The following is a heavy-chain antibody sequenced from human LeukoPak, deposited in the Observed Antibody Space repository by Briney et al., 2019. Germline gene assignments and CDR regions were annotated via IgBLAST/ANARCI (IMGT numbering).Heavy chain of an antibody. Sequence: GGSLRLSCAASGFTFSSYSMNWVRQAPGKGLEWVSSISSSSSYIYYADSVKGRFTISRDNAKNSLYLQMNSLRAEGTAVYYCAREKIAVADLDYWGQGTLVTVSS. D-gene: IGHD6-19*01. CDR1: GFTFSSYS. CDR2: ISSSSSYI. CDR3: AREKIAVADLDY. J-gene: IGHJ4*02. V-gene: IGHV3-21*01.